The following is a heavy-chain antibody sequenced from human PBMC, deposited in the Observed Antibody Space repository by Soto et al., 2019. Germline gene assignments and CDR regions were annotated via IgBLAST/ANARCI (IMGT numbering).Heavy chain of an antibody. CDR2: ISSDGSST. Sequence: PGGSLRLSCAASGFTLSSYWIHWVRQAPGKGLVWVSHISSDGSSTYYADSVKGRFTISRDNAKNTLYLQMNSLRAEDTAVYYCARRPHGFDIWGQGTMVTVSS. CDR3: ARRPHGFDI. CDR1: GFTLSSYW. V-gene: IGHV3-74*01. J-gene: IGHJ3*02.